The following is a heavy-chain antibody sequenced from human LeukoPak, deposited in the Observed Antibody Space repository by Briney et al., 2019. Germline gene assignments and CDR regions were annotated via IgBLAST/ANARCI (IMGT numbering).Heavy chain of an antibody. V-gene: IGHV3-23*01. Sequence: GGSLRLSCAASGFTSSSYWMSWVRQAPGKRLEWVSAISGSGGYTYYADSVKGRFTISRDNSKNTLYLQMNSLRAEDTAVYYCAKHGAITMVRGVIIHYWGQGTLVTVSS. CDR3: AKHGAITMVRGVIIHY. CDR2: ISGSGGYT. CDR1: GFTSSSYW. D-gene: IGHD3-10*01. J-gene: IGHJ4*02.